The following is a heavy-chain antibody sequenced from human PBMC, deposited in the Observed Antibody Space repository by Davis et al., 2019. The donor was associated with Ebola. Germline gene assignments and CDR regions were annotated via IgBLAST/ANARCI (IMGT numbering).Heavy chain of an antibody. CDR2: ISGSGGST. CDR1: GFTFSSYA. CDR3: AKGRGAIMVQGVPDY. J-gene: IGHJ4*02. V-gene: IGHV3-23*01. D-gene: IGHD3-10*01. Sequence: GESLKISCAASGFTFSSYAMSWVRQAPGKGLEWVSAISGSGGSTYYADSVKGRFTISRDNSKNTLYLQMNSLRAEDTAVYYCAKGRGAIMVQGVPDYWGQGTLVTVSS.